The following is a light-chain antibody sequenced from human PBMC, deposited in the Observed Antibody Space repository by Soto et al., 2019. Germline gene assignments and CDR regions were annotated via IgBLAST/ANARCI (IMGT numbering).Light chain of an antibody. CDR1: QYINTR. J-gene: IGKJ1*01. CDR3: HQRKSWPRT. CDR2: QTS. Sequence: EIVLTQSPATLSSLPFDRVTLSFRASQYINTRLAWYQHRPGQAPRLLIYQTSIRAAGIPARFSASGSGTDFTLTISDVQPEDFALYYCHQRKSWPRTFGQGTKVDIK. V-gene: IGKV3-11*01.